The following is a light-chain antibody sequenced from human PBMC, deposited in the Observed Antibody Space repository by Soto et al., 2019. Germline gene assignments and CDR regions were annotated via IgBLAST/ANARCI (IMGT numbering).Light chain of an antibody. CDR3: QQRRNWPPEYT. CDR2: DAS. V-gene: IGKV3-11*01. Sequence: EIVLTQSPATLSLSPGDRATLSCRANQSISTYLAWYQQKPGQPPRLLIYDASNRATGIPARFSGSGSGTDFTLTISSLEPEDFAIYYCQQRRNWPPEYTFGQGTKLEIK. CDR1: QSISTY. J-gene: IGKJ2*01.